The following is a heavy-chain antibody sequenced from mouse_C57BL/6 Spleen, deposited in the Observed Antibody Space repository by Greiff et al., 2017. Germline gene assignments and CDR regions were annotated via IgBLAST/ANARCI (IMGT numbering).Heavy chain of an antibody. Sequence: EVKLQESGPGLVKPSQSLSLTCSVTGYSITSGYYWNWIRQFPGNKLEWMGYISYDGSNNYNPSLKNRISITRDTSKNQFFLKLNSVTTEDTATYYCASYYGSSYLYFDVWGTGTTVTVSS. CDR2: ISYDGSN. CDR3: ASYYGSSYLYFDV. J-gene: IGHJ1*03. D-gene: IGHD1-1*01. V-gene: IGHV3-6*01. CDR1: GYSITSGYY.